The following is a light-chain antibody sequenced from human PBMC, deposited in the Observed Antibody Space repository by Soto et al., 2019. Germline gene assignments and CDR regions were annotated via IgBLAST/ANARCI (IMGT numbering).Light chain of an antibody. CDR2: KAS. V-gene: IGKV1-5*03. Sequence: DIQMTQSPSTLSGSVGDRVTITCRASQTISSWLAWYQQKPGKAPKLLIYKASTLKSGVPSRFSGSGSGTEFTLTISSLQPXXFATYYCQHYNSYSEAFGQGTKVDIK. J-gene: IGKJ1*01. CDR1: QTISSW. CDR3: QHYNSYSEA.